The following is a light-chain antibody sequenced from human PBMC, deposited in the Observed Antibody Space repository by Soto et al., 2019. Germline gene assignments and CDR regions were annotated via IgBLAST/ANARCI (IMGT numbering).Light chain of an antibody. CDR3: GAWDRSLSAYV. CDR2: DNN. J-gene: IGLJ1*01. V-gene: IGLV1-51*01. CDR1: SSNIGNDY. Sequence: QSVLTQPPSVSAAPGQTVTISCSGSSSNIGNDYVSWYQQFPGTAPKLLVYDNNKRPSGIPDRFSASRSGTSATLGITGLQTGDEAEYYCGAWDRSLSAYVFGTATKLTVL.